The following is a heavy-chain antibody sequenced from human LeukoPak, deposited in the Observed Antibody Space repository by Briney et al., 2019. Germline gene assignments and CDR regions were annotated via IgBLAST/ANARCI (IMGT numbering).Heavy chain of an antibody. CDR3: ARFGYSGWNLEY. CDR2: INQGGSVK. J-gene: IGHJ4*02. CDR1: GFTFSNAW. V-gene: IGHV3-7*01. D-gene: IGHD5-12*01. Sequence: PGGSLRLSWAASGFTFSNAWMSWVRQAPGKGLEWVANINQGGSVKYYVDSVEGRFTISRDDAKSSLYVQMNSLRDEDTAVYYCARFGYSGWNLEYWGQGTLVTVSS.